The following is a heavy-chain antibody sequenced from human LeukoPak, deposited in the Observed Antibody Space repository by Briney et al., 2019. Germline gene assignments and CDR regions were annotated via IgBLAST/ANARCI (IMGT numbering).Heavy chain of an antibody. V-gene: IGHV3-23*01. J-gene: IGHJ4*02. D-gene: IGHD3-10*01. CDR2: VSASGDST. Sequence: GGSLRLSCAASGFTFSSYAMSWVRQAPGKGLAWISTVSASGDSTSYADSVKGRFIISRDNSKNALYLQVNSLRADDAALYYCAKSHYYGSGRIDYWGQGTLVTVSS. CDR3: AKSHYYGSGRIDY. CDR1: GFTFSSYA.